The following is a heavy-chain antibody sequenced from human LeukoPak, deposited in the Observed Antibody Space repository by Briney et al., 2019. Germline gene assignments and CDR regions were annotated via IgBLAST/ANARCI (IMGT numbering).Heavy chain of an antibody. Sequence: SETLSPTCTVSGGSISSYYWSWIRQPPGKGLEWIGYIYYSGSTNYSPSLKSRVTISVDTPKNQFSLKLSSVTAADTAVYYCARVTSRPGAYGDHFDYWGQGTLVTVSS. CDR3: ARVTSRPGAYGDHFDY. D-gene: IGHD4-17*01. V-gene: IGHV4-59*01. CDR1: GGSISSYY. CDR2: IYYSGST. J-gene: IGHJ4*02.